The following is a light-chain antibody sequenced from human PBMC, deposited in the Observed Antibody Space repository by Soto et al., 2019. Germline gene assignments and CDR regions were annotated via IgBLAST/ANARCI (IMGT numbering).Light chain of an antibody. CDR3: QQYGRSPFT. J-gene: IGKJ2*01. CDR2: GAS. CDR1: QRIANNF. V-gene: IGKV3-20*01. Sequence: EVVLTQSPVTLSLSPGERATLSCRASQRIANNFLAWFHQKPGQPPTLLIYGASTRASGVPDRFSGSGSGTDFALTISRLEPGDFAVYYCQQYGRSPFTFGQGTKLQIK.